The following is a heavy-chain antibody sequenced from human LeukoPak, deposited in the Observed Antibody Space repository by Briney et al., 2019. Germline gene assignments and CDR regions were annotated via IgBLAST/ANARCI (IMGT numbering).Heavy chain of an antibody. CDR1: GFTFSAYA. Sequence: GGSLRLSCAASGFTFSAYAMNWVRQAPGKGLEWVSYITSSSSTIYYADPVKGRFTISRDDAKNSLYLQLNSLRDDDTAVYYCGRLRPGYYFDYWGQGTLVTVSS. D-gene: IGHD6-25*01. CDR3: GRLRPGYYFDY. V-gene: IGHV3-48*02. J-gene: IGHJ4*02. CDR2: ITSSSSTI.